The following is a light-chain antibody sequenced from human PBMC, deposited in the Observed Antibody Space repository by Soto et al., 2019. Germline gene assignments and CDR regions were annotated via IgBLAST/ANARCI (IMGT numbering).Light chain of an antibody. CDR3: QQYGSSPT. J-gene: IGKJ4*01. CDR1: QSVISSC. Sequence: EIVLTQSPGTLSLSPGERATLSCTASQSVISSCLAWYQRKPGQAPRLLIHTTSIRATDIPDRFSGSGSGTDFTLTISRLEPDDFAVYYCQQYGSSPTFGGGTKVEVK. V-gene: IGKV3-20*01. CDR2: TTS.